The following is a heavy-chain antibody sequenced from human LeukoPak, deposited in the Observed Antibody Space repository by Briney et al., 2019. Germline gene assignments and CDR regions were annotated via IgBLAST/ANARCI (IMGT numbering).Heavy chain of an antibody. CDR1: GFTFGDYA. CDR3: TRDCSGGSCWGDAFDI. Sequence: SGGSLRLSCIASGFTFGDYAMSWVRQAPGKGLEWVGFIRSKAYGGTTEYAASVKSRFTISRDDSKSIAYLQMNSLRTEDTVVFYCTRDCSGGSCWGDAFDIWGQGTMVTVSS. CDR2: IRSKAYGGTT. V-gene: IGHV3-49*04. J-gene: IGHJ3*02. D-gene: IGHD2-15*01.